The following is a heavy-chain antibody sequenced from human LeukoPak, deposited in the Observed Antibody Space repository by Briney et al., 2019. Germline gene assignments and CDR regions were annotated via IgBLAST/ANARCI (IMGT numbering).Heavy chain of an antibody. CDR2: IDHSGST. J-gene: IGHJ6*02. V-gene: IGHV4-34*01. Sequence: SETLSLTCAVYGGSFSGYYWSWIRQPPGKGLEWIGEIDHSGSTNYNPSLKSRVTISVDTSKNQFSLKLSSVTAADTAVYYCASLKTVPAATTYYYYGMDVWGQGTTVTVSS. D-gene: IGHD2-2*01. CDR1: GGSFSGYY. CDR3: ASLKTVPAATTYYYYGMDV.